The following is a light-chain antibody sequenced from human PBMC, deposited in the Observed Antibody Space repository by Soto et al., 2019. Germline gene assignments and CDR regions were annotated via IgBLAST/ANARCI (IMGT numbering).Light chain of an antibody. Sequence: DIVMTQSPLSLPVTPGEPASISCRSSQSLLHSNGYNYLDWYLQNPGQSPQLLIYLGSNRASGVPDRFSGSGSGTDFTLKISRVEAEDVGVYYCMQALQTRLTFGGGTKVDIK. CDR2: LGS. J-gene: IGKJ4*01. CDR1: QSLLHSNGYNY. V-gene: IGKV2-28*01. CDR3: MQALQTRLT.